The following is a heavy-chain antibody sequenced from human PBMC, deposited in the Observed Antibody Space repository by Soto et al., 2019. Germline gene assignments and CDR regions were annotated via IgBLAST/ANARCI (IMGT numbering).Heavy chain of an antibody. D-gene: IGHD3-10*01. CDR2: ISYDGSNK. Sequence: GGSLRLSCAASGFTFSSYGMHWVRQAPGKGLEWVAVISYDGSNKYYADSVKGRFTISRDNSKNTLYLQMNSLRAEDTAVYYCAKDVVFSYGSGLYGMDVWGQGTTVTVSS. V-gene: IGHV3-30*18. CDR3: AKDVVFSYGSGLYGMDV. J-gene: IGHJ6*02. CDR1: GFTFSSYG.